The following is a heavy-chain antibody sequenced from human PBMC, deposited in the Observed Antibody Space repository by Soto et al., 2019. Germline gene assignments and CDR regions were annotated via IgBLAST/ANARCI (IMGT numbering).Heavy chain of an antibody. D-gene: IGHD6-6*01. V-gene: IGHV1-18*01. Sequence: ASVKVSCKASGYTFTSYAMNWARQAPGQRLEWMGWISADNGNTKYAQKIQGRVTMTTDTSTSTAYMELRSLRSDDTAVYYCARDGAARFYYYYYMDVWGKGTTVTVSS. CDR2: ISADNGNT. CDR1: GYTFTSYA. J-gene: IGHJ6*03. CDR3: ARDGAARFYYYYYMDV.